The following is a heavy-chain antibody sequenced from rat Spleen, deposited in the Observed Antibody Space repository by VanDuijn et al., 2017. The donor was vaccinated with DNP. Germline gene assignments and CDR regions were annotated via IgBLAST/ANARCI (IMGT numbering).Heavy chain of an antibody. V-gene: IGHV5-31*01. J-gene: IGHJ3*01. CDR1: GFTFHNYW. Sequence: EVQLVESGGGLVQPGGSLKLSCAASGFTFHNYWMAWIRQVPGKGLEWVASINPDGGSTHYRDSVKGRFTISRDNAKSSLTPDDSAVYYCARGSDGVWLAYWGQGTLVTVSS. D-gene: IGHD1-1*01. CDR3: WLAY. CDR2: INPDGGST.